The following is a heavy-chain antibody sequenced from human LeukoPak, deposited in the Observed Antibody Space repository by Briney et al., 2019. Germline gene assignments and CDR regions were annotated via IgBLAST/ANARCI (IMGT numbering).Heavy chain of an antibody. CDR3: ARDVYSSGWYLDY. J-gene: IGHJ4*02. V-gene: IGHV3-53*01. D-gene: IGHD6-19*01. CDR2: IYSGGST. Sequence: GGSLRLSCAASGFTVSSNYMSWVRQAPGKGLEWVSVIYSGGSTYYADSVKGRFTISRDNSKNTLYLQMNSLRAEDTAVYYCARDVYSSGWYLDYWGQGTLVTVSS. CDR1: GFTVSSNY.